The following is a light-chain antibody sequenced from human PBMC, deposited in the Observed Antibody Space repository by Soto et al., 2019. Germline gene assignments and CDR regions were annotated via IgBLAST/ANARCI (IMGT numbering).Light chain of an antibody. CDR2: EVS. CDR1: SSGVGGFNY. CDR3: SSYTSSSTYV. Sequence: QSALTQPASVSGSPGQSITISCTGTSSGVGGFNYVSWYQHHPGKAPKLMIYEVSNRPSGVSNRFSGSKSGNTASLTISGLQAEDEADYYCSSYTSSSTYVFGTGTKVTVL. J-gene: IGLJ1*01. V-gene: IGLV2-14*01.